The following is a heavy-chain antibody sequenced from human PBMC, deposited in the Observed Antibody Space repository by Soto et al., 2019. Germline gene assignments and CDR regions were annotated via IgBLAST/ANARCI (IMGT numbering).Heavy chain of an antibody. Sequence: GESLKISCKGSGYSFSTYWIDWVRQMPGKGPEWMGIIYPGDSDTRYSPAFQGQVTISADKSITTAYLQWSSLEASDTAIYYCARHGGGMDVWGQGTTVTVSS. CDR2: IYPGDSDT. J-gene: IGHJ6*02. D-gene: IGHD3-10*01. CDR3: ARHGGGMDV. CDR1: GYSFSTYW. V-gene: IGHV5-51*01.